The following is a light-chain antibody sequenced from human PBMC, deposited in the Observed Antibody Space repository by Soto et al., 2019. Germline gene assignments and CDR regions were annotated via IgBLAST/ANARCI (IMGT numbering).Light chain of an antibody. CDR3: QQYHDWWT. V-gene: IGKV3-15*01. J-gene: IGKJ1*01. CDR2: DAS. CDR1: QRVSSN. Sequence: EVVMTQSPATLSVSPGERAILSCRASQRVSSNLAWYQQSPGQAPRLLIYDASTRATCIPARFSGSGSGTEFTLTISSLQSEDIAVYYCQQYHDWWTFGQGTKVESK.